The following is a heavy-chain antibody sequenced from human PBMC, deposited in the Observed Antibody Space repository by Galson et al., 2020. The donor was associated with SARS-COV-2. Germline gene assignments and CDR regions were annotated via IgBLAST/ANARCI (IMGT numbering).Heavy chain of an antibody. Sequence: QTLSLTCTVSGSSISSSSYYWGWIRQPPGKGRGWNGSIYNNGRTYNNPSLKSRVTISVNTAKNQFSLKLSSVTAADPAVYYCARCAVLRDFDWLWTWDPFDYWGQGTLGTVSS. D-gene: IGHD3-9*01. V-gene: IGHV4-39*01. J-gene: IGHJ4*02. CDR3: ARCAVLRDFDWLWTWDPFDY. CDR1: GSSISSSSYY. CDR2: IYNNGRT.